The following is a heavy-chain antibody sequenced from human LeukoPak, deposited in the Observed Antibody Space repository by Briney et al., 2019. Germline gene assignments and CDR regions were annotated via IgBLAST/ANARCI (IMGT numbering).Heavy chain of an antibody. D-gene: IGHD6-13*01. J-gene: IGHJ4*02. CDR1: GFTFSNGW. CDR2: IKSKTDGGTT. CDR3: TTDLASSSWYRPGY. Sequence: PGGSLRLSCAASGFTFSNGWMSWVRQAPGKGLEWVGRIKSKTDGGTTDYAAPVKGRFSISRDDSINTVNLQMNSLKNEDTAVYYCTTDLASSSWYRPGYWGQGTLVTVSS. V-gene: IGHV3-15*01.